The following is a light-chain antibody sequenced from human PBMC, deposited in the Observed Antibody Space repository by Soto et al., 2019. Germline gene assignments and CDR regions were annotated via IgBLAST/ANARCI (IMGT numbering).Light chain of an antibody. J-gene: IGKJ1*01. CDR1: QGISSY. CDR2: AAT. V-gene: IGKV1-39*01. Sequence: IQLTQSPSTRSASVRNRVTITCRASQGISSYLAWYQQKPAKAPQHLIYAATTLQRGVQPRFSGTGSGKDFTLHITSLQPEDFGTYYCQQSSSTPRTFGRGTKV. CDR3: QQSSSTPRT.